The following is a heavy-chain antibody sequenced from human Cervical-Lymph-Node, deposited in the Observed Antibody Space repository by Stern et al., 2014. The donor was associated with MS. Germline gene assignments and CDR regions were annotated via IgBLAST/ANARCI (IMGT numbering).Heavy chain of an antibody. CDR2: IYYSGST. CDR3: ARSGYGDHFDF. J-gene: IGHJ4*02. Sequence: QLQLQESGPGLVKPSETLSLTCTVSGASISGYYWSWIRQTPGKGLEWIVYIYYSGSTNYNPSLKSRVTISIDTSKNQFSLKLSSVTAADTAVYYCARSGYGDHFDFWGQGTLVIVSS. CDR1: GASISGYY. V-gene: IGHV4-59*01. D-gene: IGHD4-17*01.